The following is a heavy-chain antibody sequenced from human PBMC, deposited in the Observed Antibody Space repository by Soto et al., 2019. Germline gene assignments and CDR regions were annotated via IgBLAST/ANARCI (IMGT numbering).Heavy chain of an antibody. CDR1: GFTVSNTY. J-gene: IGHJ5*02. Sequence: GGSLRLSCAASGFTVSNTYMTWVRQPPGKGLECVSVIYTAGGTNYADSVKGRFIISRDNSKNTLYLQVNSLRAEDTAVYYCARALPVAKGGFDPWGQGTLVTVSS. V-gene: IGHV3-53*01. CDR3: ARALPVAKGGFDP. D-gene: IGHD2-2*01. CDR2: IYTAGGT.